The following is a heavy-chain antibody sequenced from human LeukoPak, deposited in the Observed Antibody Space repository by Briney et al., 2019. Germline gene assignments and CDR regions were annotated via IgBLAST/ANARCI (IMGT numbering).Heavy chain of an antibody. CDR1: GFTFSSYS. CDR3: ARDKLVPAAMSAFDI. CDR2: IGSGSSMI. J-gene: IGHJ3*02. Sequence: GGSLRLSCAASGFTFSSYSMNWVRQAPGKGLEWVSYIGSGSSMIYYTDFVKGRFTISRDDAKNSLYLQMNSLRDEDTAVYYCARDKLVPAAMSAFDIWGQGTMVTVSS. D-gene: IGHD2-2*01. V-gene: IGHV3-48*02.